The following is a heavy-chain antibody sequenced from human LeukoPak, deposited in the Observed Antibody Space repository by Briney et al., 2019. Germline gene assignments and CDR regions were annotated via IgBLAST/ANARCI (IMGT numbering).Heavy chain of an antibody. CDR2: IYYSGST. D-gene: IGHD1-14*01. J-gene: IGHJ4*02. V-gene: IGHV4-39*07. CDR3: ARDLGIRYYFDY. Sequence: PSETLSLTCTVSGGSISSSSYYWGWIRQPPGKGLEWIGSIYYSGSTYYNPSLKSRVTISVDTSKNQFSLKLSSVTAADTAVYYCARDLGIRYYFDYWGQGTLATVSS. CDR1: GGSISSSSYY.